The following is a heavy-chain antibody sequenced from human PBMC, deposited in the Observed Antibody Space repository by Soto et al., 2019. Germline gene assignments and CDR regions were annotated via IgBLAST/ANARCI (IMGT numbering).Heavy chain of an antibody. Sequence: QVQLVESGGGVVQPGRSLRLSCAASGFTFRNYAIHWVRQAPGKGLEWVAVISRDGTNKYYVDSVKGRFIISRDNSRDTVYLQMNSLRDEDSAMFYCARSRSGAVADSFDFWGQGTLVTVSS. CDR1: GFTFRNYA. CDR3: ARSRSGAVADSFDF. CDR2: ISRDGTNK. J-gene: IGHJ4*02. V-gene: IGHV3-30*04. D-gene: IGHD3-10*01.